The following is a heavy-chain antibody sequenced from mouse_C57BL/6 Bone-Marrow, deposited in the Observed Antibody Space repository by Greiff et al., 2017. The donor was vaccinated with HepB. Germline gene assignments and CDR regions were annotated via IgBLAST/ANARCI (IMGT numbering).Heavy chain of an antibody. CDR1: GYTFTSYW. CDR3: ARRGSFYYFDY. Sequence: QVHVKQPGAELVMPGASVKLSCKASGYTFTSYWMHWVKQRPGQGLEWIGEIDPSDSYTNYNQKFKGKSTLTVDKSSSTAYMQLSSLTSEDSAVYYCARRGSFYYFDYWGQGTTLTVSS. CDR2: IDPSDSYT. V-gene: IGHV1-69*01. J-gene: IGHJ2*01.